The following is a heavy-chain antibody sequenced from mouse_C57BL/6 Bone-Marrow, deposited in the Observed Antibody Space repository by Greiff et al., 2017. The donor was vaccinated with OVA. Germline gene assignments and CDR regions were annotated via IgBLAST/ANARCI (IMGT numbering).Heavy chain of an antibody. CDR3: ARVGYYGSSAWFAY. CDR1: GFTFSDYY. CDR2: INYDGSST. J-gene: IGHJ3*01. Sequence: DVMLVESEGGLVQPGSSMKLSCTASGFTFSDYYMAWVRQVPEKGLEWVANINYDGSSTYYLDSLKSRFIISRDNAKNILYLQMSSLKSEDTATYYCARVGYYGSSAWFAYWGQGTLVTVSA. D-gene: IGHD1-1*01. V-gene: IGHV5-16*01.